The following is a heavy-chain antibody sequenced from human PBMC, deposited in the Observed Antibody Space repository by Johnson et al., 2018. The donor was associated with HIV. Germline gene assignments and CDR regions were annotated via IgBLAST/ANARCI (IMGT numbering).Heavy chain of an antibody. CDR2: INWNGGST. CDR3: AKGGDGYSGFGSAFDI. V-gene: IGHV3-20*04. Sequence: VHLVESGGGLVQPGRSLRLSCAASGFTFDDYGMSWVRQAPGKGLEWVSGINWNGGSTGYADSVKGRFTISRDNAKNSLYLQMNSLRAEDTALYYCAKGGDGYSGFGSAFDIWGQGTMVTVSS. D-gene: IGHD5-12*01. J-gene: IGHJ3*02. CDR1: GFTFDDYG.